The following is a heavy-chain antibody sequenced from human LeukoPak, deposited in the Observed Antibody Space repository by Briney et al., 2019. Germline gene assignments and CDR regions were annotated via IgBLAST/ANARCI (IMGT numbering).Heavy chain of an antibody. Sequence: SETLSLTCTVSGDSISSSYYYWGWIRQPPGKGLEWIGSIFYTGSTYHNPSLRSRVTISMDTSKNQLSLNLGSVTAADAAAYYCARHPSYLGSCPGGRCYYFDYWGQGTVVTVSS. J-gene: IGHJ4*02. CDR1: GDSISSSYYY. V-gene: IGHV4-39*01. CDR3: ARHPSYLGSCPGGRCYYFDY. CDR2: IFYTGST. D-gene: IGHD2-15*01.